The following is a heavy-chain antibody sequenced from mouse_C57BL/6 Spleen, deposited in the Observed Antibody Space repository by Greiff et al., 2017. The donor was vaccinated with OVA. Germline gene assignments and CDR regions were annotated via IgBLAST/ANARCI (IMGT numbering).Heavy chain of an antibody. CDR1: GFTFTDYY. CDR3: ASSLPFDV. CDR2: IRNKANGYTT. Sequence: EVMLVESGGGLVQPGGSLSLSCAASGFTFTDYYMSWVRQPPGKALEWLGVIRNKANGYTTEYSASVKGRFTIARDNSQSILYLPMNAQRAEDSATYYSASSLPFDVWGTGTTVTVSS. D-gene: IGHD2-10*01. J-gene: IGHJ1*03. V-gene: IGHV7-3*01.